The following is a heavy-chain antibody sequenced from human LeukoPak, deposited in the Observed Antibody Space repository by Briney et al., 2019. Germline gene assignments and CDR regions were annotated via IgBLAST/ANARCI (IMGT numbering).Heavy chain of an antibody. V-gene: IGHV3-21*01. D-gene: IGHD6-6*01. Sequence: PGGSLRLSCAASGFTFSSYSMNWVRQAPGNGLEWVSSISSSSSYIYYADSVKGRFTISRDNAKNSLYLQMNSLRAEDTAVYYCARADLEYSSSSVYSDAFDIWGQGTMVTVSS. CDR1: GFTFSSYS. CDR3: ARADLEYSSSSVYSDAFDI. J-gene: IGHJ3*02. CDR2: ISSSSSYI.